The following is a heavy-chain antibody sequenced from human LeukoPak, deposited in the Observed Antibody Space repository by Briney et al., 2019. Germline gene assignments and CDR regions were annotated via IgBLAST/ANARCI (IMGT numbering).Heavy chain of an antibody. CDR1: SASISSGDYY. V-gene: IGHV4-31*03. D-gene: IGHD3-22*01. Sequence: SETLSLTCTVSSASISSGDYYWSWIRQYPGKGLEWIGYIYYTGNTYYNQSLKSRVTITVDTTRNQFSLKLSSVTAADTAVYYCARDSGGYQYWGQGTLVTVSS. CDR2: IYYTGNT. J-gene: IGHJ4*02. CDR3: ARDSGGYQY.